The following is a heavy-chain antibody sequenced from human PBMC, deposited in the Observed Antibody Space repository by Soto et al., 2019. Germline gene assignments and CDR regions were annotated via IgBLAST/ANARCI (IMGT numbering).Heavy chain of an antibody. CDR1: GITISNYP. V-gene: IGHV3-23*01. CDR2: ISGSGDRT. D-gene: IGHD2-15*01. CDR3: QTDDGGSQSTAPH. J-gene: IGHJ4*02. Sequence: EVQLLESGGGLVQPGGSLRLSCAASGITISNYPMSWVRQAPGKGLDWVSGISGSGDRTYYADSAKCRFTISKDISRNSMALQLDSLGVEDAAVYFCQTDDGGSQSTAPHWGQGTLVTVSS.